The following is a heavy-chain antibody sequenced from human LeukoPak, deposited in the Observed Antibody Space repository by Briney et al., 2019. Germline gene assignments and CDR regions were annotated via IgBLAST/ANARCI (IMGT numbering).Heavy chain of an antibody. CDR3: ARGFHTDHTNYFDP. D-gene: IGHD1-1*01. CDR2: IYYSGSS. CDR1: GGSISSGDYY. J-gene: IGHJ5*02. V-gene: IGHV4-30-4*01. Sequence: ASQTLSLTCTVSGGSISSGDYYWSWIRQPPGKGLEWIGNIYYSGSSYYNPSLKSRVTISVDTSKNQFSLKLTSVTAADTAVYYCARGFHTDHTNYFDPWGQGTLVTVSP.